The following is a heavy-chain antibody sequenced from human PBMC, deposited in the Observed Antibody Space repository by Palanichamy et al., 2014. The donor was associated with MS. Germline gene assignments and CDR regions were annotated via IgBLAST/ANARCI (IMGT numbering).Heavy chain of an antibody. CDR1: GFTFTNYW. J-gene: IGHJ6*04. CDR3: ARGGGYSGYGEY. Sequence: EVQLVESGGGLVQPGGSLRLSCAASGFTFTNYWMHWVRQVPGKGLVWVSRINSDGSSTSYADSVRGRFTISRDNAKNTLYLQMNSLRAEDTAVYYCARGGGYSGYGEYWGKGTTVTVSS. V-gene: IGHV3-74*01. D-gene: IGHD5-12*01. CDR2: INSDGSST.